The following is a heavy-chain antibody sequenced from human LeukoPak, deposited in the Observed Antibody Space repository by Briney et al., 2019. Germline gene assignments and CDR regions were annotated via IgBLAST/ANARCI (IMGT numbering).Heavy chain of an antibody. CDR3: ARSAYYYDGSDYYYFDY. J-gene: IGHJ4*02. Sequence: SETLSLTCTVSGGSISSYYWSWIRRPPGKGLEWIGYISYSGSTNFNPSLKSRVTISVDTSKNQFSLKLSSMTAADTAVYYCARSAYYYDGSDYYYFDYWGQGTLVTVSS. CDR2: ISYSGST. CDR1: GGSISSYY. D-gene: IGHD3-22*01. V-gene: IGHV4-59*01.